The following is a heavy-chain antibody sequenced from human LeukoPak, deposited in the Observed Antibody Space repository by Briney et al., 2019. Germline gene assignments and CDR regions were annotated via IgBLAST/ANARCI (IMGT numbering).Heavy chain of an antibody. CDR2: MYHSGST. CDR3: ARHGGSNHIQRTFDM. CDR1: GYSISSGYY. D-gene: IGHD1-26*01. J-gene: IGHJ3*02. V-gene: IGHV4-38-2*01. Sequence: PSETLSLTCDVSGYSISSGYYWGWIRQPPGKGLEFIGSMYHSGSTYYNPSLKSRVTISVDTSKNQFSLKLSSVTAADTAVYYCARHGGSNHIQRTFDMWGQGTMVTVSS.